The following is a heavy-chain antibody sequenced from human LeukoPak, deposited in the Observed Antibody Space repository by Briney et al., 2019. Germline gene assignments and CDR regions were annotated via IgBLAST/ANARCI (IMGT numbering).Heavy chain of an antibody. Sequence: SETLSLSCSVSDGSMTNYYWSWIRQPAGKGLGWIGRMHSSGSTNYNPSLESRVTISVDTSKNQFSLKLSSVTAADTAVYYCARERYGDYSWGQGTLVTVSS. CDR1: DGSMTNYY. D-gene: IGHD4-17*01. J-gene: IGHJ4*02. V-gene: IGHV4-4*07. CDR3: ARERYGDYS. CDR2: MHSSGST.